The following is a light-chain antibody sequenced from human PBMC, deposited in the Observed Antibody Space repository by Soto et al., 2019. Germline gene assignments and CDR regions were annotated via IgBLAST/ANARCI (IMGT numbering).Light chain of an antibody. J-gene: IGKJ1*01. CDR1: RGIYTH. Sequence: DIQMAQSPSSLSASVGDRVTITCRASRGIYTHLAWYQQKPGNAPKLLIYGASTLQSGVPSRFSASGSGTDFFLNISGLQSEDVGTYFCQTYDKAPWTFGPGTRV. CDR3: QTYDKAPWT. V-gene: IGKV1-27*01. CDR2: GAS.